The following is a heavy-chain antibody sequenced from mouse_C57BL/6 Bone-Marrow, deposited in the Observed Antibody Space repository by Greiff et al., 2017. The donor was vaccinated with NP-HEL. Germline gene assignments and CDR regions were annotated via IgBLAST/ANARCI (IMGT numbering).Heavy chain of an antibody. Sequence: QVQLQQSGAELARPGASVKLSCKASGYTFTSYGIRWVKQRPGQGLEWIGEIYPRSGNTYYNEKFKGKATLTADKSSSTAYMELRSLTSEDSAVYFWATVYDGYYLYWYYDVWGTGTTVTVSS. J-gene: IGHJ1*03. V-gene: IGHV1-81*01. CDR2: IYPRSGNT. CDR3: ATVYDGYYLYWYYDV. CDR1: GYTFTSYG. D-gene: IGHD2-3*01.